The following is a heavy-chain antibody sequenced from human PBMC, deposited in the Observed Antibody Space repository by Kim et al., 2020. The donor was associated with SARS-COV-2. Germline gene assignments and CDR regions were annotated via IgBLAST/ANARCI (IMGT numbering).Heavy chain of an antibody. CDR1: GFIFSNYG. CDR2: ILFDGSDK. V-gene: IGHV3-30*18. CDR3: AKDFRRGYNYGDYYYYGMDV. J-gene: IGHJ6*02. Sequence: GGSLRLSCAASGFIFSNYGMNWVRQAPGKGLEWVAVILFDGSDKYYADSVKGRFTISRDNFKNTLYLQMNSLRAEDTAIYYCAKDFRRGYNYGDYYYYGMDVWGQGTTVTVSS. D-gene: IGHD5-18*01.